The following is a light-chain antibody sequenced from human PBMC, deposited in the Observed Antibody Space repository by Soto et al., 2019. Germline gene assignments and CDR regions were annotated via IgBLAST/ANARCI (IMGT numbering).Light chain of an antibody. Sequence: IVLTQSPCTLSLSPGERATLSCRASQSIRNIYLAWYQQKPGRAPRLIIYSTSSRATGIPDRFSGSGSGTDFPLTISRLEPEDLGVFYCHHYATDNFGQGTKLEI. J-gene: IGKJ2*01. CDR3: HHYATDN. V-gene: IGKV3-20*01. CDR2: STS. CDR1: QSIRNIY.